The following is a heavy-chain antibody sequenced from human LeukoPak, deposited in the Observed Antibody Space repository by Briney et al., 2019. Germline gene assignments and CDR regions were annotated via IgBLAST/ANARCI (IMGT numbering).Heavy chain of an antibody. CDR1: GYTFTGYY. V-gene: IGHV1-2*02. J-gene: IGHJ4*02. D-gene: IGHD4-23*01. Sequence: ASVKVSCKASGYTFTGYYIHWVRQAPGQGLEWMGWINPSSGDTNYAQKFQGRVTMTRDTSISTAYMELYSLRSDDTAVYHCARVFRGNGWHFDYWGQGTLVTVSS. CDR3: ARVFRGNGWHFDY. CDR2: INPSSGDT.